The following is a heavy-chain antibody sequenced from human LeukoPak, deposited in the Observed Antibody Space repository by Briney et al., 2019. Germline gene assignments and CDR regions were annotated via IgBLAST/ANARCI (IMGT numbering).Heavy chain of an antibody. Sequence: PSETLSLTCTVSGGSISSSSYYWGWIRQPPGKGLEWIGSIYYSGSTYYNPSLKSRVTISVDTSKNQFSLKLSSVTAADTAVYYCARGGYCSGGSCYRAYYFDYWGQGTLVTVSS. V-gene: IGHV4-39*07. J-gene: IGHJ4*02. CDR2: IYYSGST. CDR1: GGSISSSSYY. D-gene: IGHD2-15*01. CDR3: ARGGYCSGGSCYRAYYFDY.